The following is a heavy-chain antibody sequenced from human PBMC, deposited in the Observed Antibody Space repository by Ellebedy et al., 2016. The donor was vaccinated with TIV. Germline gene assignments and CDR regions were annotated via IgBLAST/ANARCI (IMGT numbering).Heavy chain of an antibody. CDR1: GGSISSYY. V-gene: IGHV4-59*01. Sequence: SETLSLTCTVSGGSISSYYWSCIRQPPGKGLEWSGYIYYSGSTNDNPSLKSRVTISVDTSKNQFSLKLSSVTAADTAVYYCARVLASSSWYSANAFDIWGRGKMVTVSS. CDR3: ARVLASSSWYSANAFDI. J-gene: IGHJ3*02. CDR2: IYYSGST. D-gene: IGHD6-13*01.